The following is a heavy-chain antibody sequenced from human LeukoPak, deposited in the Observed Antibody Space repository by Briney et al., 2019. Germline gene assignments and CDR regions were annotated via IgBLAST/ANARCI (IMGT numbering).Heavy chain of an antibody. V-gene: IGHV3-21*01. CDR1: GFTFSIYT. J-gene: IGHJ4*02. CDR3: ARDRAYYIFTGIEY. CDR2: ISSSGAYI. D-gene: IGHD3-9*01. Sequence: GRSLRLSCADPGFTFSIYTLKWVRQAPGKGLEWASSISSSGAYIYYADSVKCRFTISRDNAKNSPYLQMSSLSAEDTAVYYCARDRAYYIFTGIEYWGQGTLVTVSS.